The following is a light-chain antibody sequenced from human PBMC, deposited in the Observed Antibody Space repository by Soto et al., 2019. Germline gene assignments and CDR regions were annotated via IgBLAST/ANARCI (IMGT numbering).Light chain of an antibody. V-gene: IGKV1-39*01. Sequence: DIQMTQSPSSLSASVGDRVTITCRTSQNVNSYLNWYQHKPGKAPSLLIYAAYSLKSGVPSRFSGSGSGTEFTLTIRNVQPEDFATYYCHQTYIMRPITFGQGTRLDI. CDR2: AAY. CDR3: HQTYIMRPIT. J-gene: IGKJ5*01. CDR1: QNVNSY.